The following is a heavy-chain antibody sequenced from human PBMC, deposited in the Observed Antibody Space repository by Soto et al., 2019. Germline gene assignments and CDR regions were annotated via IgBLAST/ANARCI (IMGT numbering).Heavy chain of an antibody. CDR3: VRERTGYSYADS. CDR2: ISGSGANT. D-gene: IGHD5-18*01. CDR1: GFTFSSYA. Sequence: EVQLLESGGGLVQPGGSLRLSCAASGFTFSSYAMSWVRQAPGTGLEWVSAISGSGANTYYADSVKGRFTISTENSKNTLYLQMNSLRAEDSAMYYCVRERTGYSYADSWGQGTLVTVSS. V-gene: IGHV3-23*01. J-gene: IGHJ4*02.